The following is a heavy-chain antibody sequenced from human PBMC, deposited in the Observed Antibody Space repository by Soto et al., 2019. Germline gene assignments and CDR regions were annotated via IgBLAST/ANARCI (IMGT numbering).Heavy chain of an antibody. J-gene: IGHJ2*01. CDR1: GGTFSGYG. Sequence: QAHLVQSGAEVKKPGSSVKLSCKASGGTFSGYGINWLRQAPGQGLEWVGGIIAIFGTVNYAQKFQDRVTLTADGGPSIVYMELSSLTYDDTAVYYCARERDGFVGQYGYFDLWGRGTQVPVSS. CDR3: ARERDGFVGQYGYFDL. D-gene: IGHD2-21*01. CDR2: IIAIFGTV. V-gene: IGHV1-69*12.